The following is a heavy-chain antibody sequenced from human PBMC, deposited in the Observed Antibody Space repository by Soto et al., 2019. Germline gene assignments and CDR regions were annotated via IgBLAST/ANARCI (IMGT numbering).Heavy chain of an antibody. D-gene: IGHD3-10*01. CDR1: GFTFGTTD. V-gene: IGHV3-23*01. Sequence: QLLQSGGGLVQPGGSLTLSCAASGFTFGTTDMSWVRQAPGEGLEWVSTIDGSGGITYYAVSVKGRFTISRDNSRNTGYLQMNSLRGDDTALYYCVKNSGWFNTWGQGALVTVSS. J-gene: IGHJ5*02. CDR3: VKNSGWFNT. CDR2: IDGSGGIT.